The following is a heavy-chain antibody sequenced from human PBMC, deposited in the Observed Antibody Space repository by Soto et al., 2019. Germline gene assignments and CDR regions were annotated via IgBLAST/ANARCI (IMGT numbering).Heavy chain of an antibody. CDR3: ARSRDYGDYRAFDY. V-gene: IGHV1-2*04. Sequence: QVQLVQSGAEVKKPGASVKVSCKASGYTFTGYYMHWVRQAPGQGLEWMGWINPNSGGTNYAQKFQGWVTMTRDTSISTAYMELSRLRSDDTAVYYGARSRDYGDYRAFDYWGQGTLVTVSS. J-gene: IGHJ4*02. CDR1: GYTFTGYY. CDR2: INPNSGGT. D-gene: IGHD4-17*01.